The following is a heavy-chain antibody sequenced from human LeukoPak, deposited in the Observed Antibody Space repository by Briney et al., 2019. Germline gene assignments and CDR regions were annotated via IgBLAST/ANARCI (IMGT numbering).Heavy chain of an antibody. J-gene: IGHJ5*02. V-gene: IGHV4-30-4*01. CDR1: GGSLSSGDYY. D-gene: IGHD2-2*01. Sequence: SETLSLTCTVSGGSLSSGDYYWSWLRQPPGKGLEWLGYIYYSGNTYYNPSLKSRVTISVDTSKNQFSLKLSSVTAADTAVYYCARERYYCSTTLCSPDWFDPWGQGTLVTVSS. CDR2: IYYSGNT. CDR3: ARERYYCSTTLCSPDWFDP.